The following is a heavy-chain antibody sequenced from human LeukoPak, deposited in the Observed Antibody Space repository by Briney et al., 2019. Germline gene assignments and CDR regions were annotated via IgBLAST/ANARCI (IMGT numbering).Heavy chain of an antibody. V-gene: IGHV3-53*01. D-gene: IGHD1-26*01. CDR2: IYSGGST. CDR1: GFTVSSNY. J-gene: IGHJ5*02. CDR3: APEPGVGATWGFDP. Sequence: GGSLRLSCAASGFTVSSNYMSWVRQAPGKGLEWVSVIYSGGSTYYADSVKGRFTISRDNSKNTLYLQMNSLRAEDTAVYYCAPEPGVGATWGFDPWGQGTLVTVSS.